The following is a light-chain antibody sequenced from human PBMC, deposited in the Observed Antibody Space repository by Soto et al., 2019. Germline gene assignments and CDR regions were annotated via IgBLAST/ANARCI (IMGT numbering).Light chain of an antibody. CDR2: EGS. CDR1: SSDVGSYNL. J-gene: IGLJ1*01. CDR3: CSYAGSSTFYYV. Sequence: QSVLTQPASVSGSPGQSITISCTGTSSDVGSYNLVSWYQQHPGKAPKLMIYEGSKRPSGVSNRFSDSKSGNTASLTISGLQAEDEADYYCCSYAGSSTFYYVFGTGTQLTVL. V-gene: IGLV2-23*03.